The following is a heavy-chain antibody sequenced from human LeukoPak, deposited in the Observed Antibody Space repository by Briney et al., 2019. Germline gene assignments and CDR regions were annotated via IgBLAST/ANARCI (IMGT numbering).Heavy chain of an antibody. CDR3: ARDLSGSYPGY. CDR1: DDSINNYY. V-gene: IGHV4-4*07. CDR2: IYYSGST. D-gene: IGHD1-26*01. Sequence: SETLSLTCTVSDDSINNYYWSWIRQPAGKGLEWIGSIYYSGSTYYNPSLKSRVTISVDTSKNQFSLKLSSVTAADTAVYYCARDLSGSYPGYWGQGTLVTVSS. J-gene: IGHJ4*02.